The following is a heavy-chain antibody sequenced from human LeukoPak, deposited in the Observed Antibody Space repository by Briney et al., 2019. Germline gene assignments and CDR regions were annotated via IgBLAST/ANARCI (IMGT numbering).Heavy chain of an antibody. CDR2: INHSGST. Sequence: SETLSLTCTVSGGSISSSSYYWSWIRQPPGKGLEWIGEINHSGSTNYNPSLKSRVTISVDTSKNQFSLKLSSVTAADTAVYYCARGLRGYSGYALDYWGQGTLVTVSS. CDR3: ARGLRGYSGYALDY. CDR1: GGSISSSSYY. V-gene: IGHV4-39*07. J-gene: IGHJ4*02. D-gene: IGHD5-12*01.